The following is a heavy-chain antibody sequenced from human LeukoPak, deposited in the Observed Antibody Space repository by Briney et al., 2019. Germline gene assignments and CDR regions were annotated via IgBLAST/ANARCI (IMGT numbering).Heavy chain of an antibody. J-gene: IGHJ6*03. Sequence: SVKVSCKASGGTFSSYAISWVRQAPGQGLEWMGGIIPIFGTANYAQKFQGRVTITTDESTSTAYMELSSLRSEDTAVYYCARGRYQLLSDYYYYYYMDVWGKGTTVTVSS. CDR1: GGTFSSYA. CDR2: IIPIFGTA. V-gene: IGHV1-69*05. D-gene: IGHD2-2*01. CDR3: ARGRYQLLSDYYYYYYMDV.